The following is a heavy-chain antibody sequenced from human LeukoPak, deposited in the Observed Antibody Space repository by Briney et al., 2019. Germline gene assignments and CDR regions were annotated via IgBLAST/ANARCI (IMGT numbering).Heavy chain of an antibody. V-gene: IGHV1-8*01. CDR1: GYTFTSCD. CDR2: MNPNSGNT. J-gene: IGHJ5*02. Sequence: ASVKVSCKASGYTFTSCDINWVRQATGQGLEWMGWMNPNSGNTGYAQKFQGRVTMTRNTSISTAYMELSSLRSEDTAVYYCARGHVDYGSGPLGPWGQGTLVTVSS. CDR3: ARGHVDYGSGPLGP. D-gene: IGHD3-10*01.